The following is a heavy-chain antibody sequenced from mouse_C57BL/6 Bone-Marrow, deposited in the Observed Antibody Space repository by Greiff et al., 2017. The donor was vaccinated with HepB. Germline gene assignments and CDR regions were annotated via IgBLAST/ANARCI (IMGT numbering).Heavy chain of an antibody. CDR1: GYTFTSYW. CDR3: AFNWSYAMDY. Sequence: QVQLKQPGAELVKPGASVKLSCKASGYTFTSYWMHWVKQRPGQGLEWIGMIHPNSGSTNYNEKFKSKATLTVDKSSSTAYMQLSSLTSEDSAVYYCAFNWSYAMDYWGQGTSVTVSS. D-gene: IGHD4-1*01. CDR2: IHPNSGST. V-gene: IGHV1-64*01. J-gene: IGHJ4*01.